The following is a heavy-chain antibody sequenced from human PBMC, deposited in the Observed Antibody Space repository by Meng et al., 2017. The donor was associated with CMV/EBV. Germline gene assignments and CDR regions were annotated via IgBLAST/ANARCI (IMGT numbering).Heavy chain of an antibody. CDR2: ISSSGSTI. V-gene: IGHV3-11*01. J-gene: IGHJ4*02. CDR3: ARGVRITMIVVVSHDY. Sequence: GESLKISCAASGFTFSDYYMSWIRQAPGKGLEWVSYISSSGSTIYYADSVKGRFTISMDNAKNSLYLQMNSLRAEDTAVYYCARGVRITMIVVVSHDYWGQGTLVTVSS. D-gene: IGHD3-22*01. CDR1: GFTFSDYY.